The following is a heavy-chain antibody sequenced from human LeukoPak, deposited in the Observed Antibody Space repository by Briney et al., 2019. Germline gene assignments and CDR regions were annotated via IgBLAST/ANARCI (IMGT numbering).Heavy chain of an antibody. Sequence: GGSLRLSCAASGFTFSNAWTSWVRQAPGKGLEWVAVIWYDGSNKDYADSVKGRFTISRDNSKNTLYLQMDSLRAEDTAVYYCARARNNYDTSGFSALDYWGQGTLVTVSS. CDR3: ARARNNYDTSGFSALDY. J-gene: IGHJ4*02. V-gene: IGHV3-33*08. CDR1: GFTFSNAW. CDR2: IWYDGSNK. D-gene: IGHD3-22*01.